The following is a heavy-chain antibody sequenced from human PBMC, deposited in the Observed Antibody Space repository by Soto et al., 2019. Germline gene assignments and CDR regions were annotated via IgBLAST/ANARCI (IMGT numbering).Heavy chain of an antibody. Sequence: LRLSCAASGFTFSSYSMNWVRQAPGKGLEWVSSISSSSSYIYYADSVKGRFTISRDNAKNSLYLQMNSLRAEDTAVYYCARAGDTAMVNPYYYGMDVWGQGTTVTVSS. CDR1: GFTFSSYS. CDR2: ISSSSSYI. V-gene: IGHV3-21*01. D-gene: IGHD5-18*01. CDR3: ARAGDTAMVNPYYYGMDV. J-gene: IGHJ6*02.